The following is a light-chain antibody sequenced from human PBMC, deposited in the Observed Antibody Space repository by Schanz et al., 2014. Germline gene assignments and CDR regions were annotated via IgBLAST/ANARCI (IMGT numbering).Light chain of an antibody. CDR3: QQRSNWPAYT. V-gene: IGKV3D-20*02. J-gene: IGKJ2*01. CDR2: GAS. CDR1: QSVSSSY. Sequence: EIVLTQSPGTLSLSPGERATLSCRASQSVSSSYLAGHQQKPGQAPRLLIYGASSRATGIPDRFSGGGSGTDFTLTISRLEPEDFAVYYCQQRSNWPAYTFGQGTKLEIK.